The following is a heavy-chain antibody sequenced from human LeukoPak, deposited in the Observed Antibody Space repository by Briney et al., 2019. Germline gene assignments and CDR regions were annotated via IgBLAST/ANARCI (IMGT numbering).Heavy chain of an antibody. J-gene: IGHJ6*03. CDR3: ARHYYYYYMDV. CDR1: GGSISSYY. V-gene: IGHV4-59*01. CDR2: IYYSGST. Sequence: SETLSLTCTVSGGSISSYYWSWIRQPPGKGLEWTGYIYYSGSTNYNPSLKSRVTISVDTSKNQFSLKLSSVTAADTAVYYCARHYYYYYMDVWGKGTTVTVSS.